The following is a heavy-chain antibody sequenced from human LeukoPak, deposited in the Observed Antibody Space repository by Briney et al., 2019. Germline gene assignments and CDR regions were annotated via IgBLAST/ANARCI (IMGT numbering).Heavy chain of an antibody. J-gene: IGHJ3*02. CDR2: ISYDGSNK. D-gene: IGHD1-26*01. V-gene: IGHV3-30-3*01. Sequence: GRSLRLSCAASGFTFSSYAMHWVRQAPGKGLEWVAVISYDGSNKYYADSVKGRFTISRDNSKNTLYLQMNSLRAEDTAVYYCAKDLKSRELPYNDAFDIWGQGTMVTVSS. CDR3: AKDLKSRELPYNDAFDI. CDR1: GFTFSSYA.